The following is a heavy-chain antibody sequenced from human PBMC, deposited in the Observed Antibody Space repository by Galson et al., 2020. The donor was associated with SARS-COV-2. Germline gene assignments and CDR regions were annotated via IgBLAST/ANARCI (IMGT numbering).Heavy chain of an antibody. V-gene: IGHV3-7*03. CDR2: IKQDGSEK. Sequence: GESLKISCAASGFTFSSYWLSWVRQAPGKGLEWVANIKQDGSEKYYVDTVKGRFTISRDNAKKSLYLQMNSLRAEDTAVYYCARHYDYVWVSPGDNWGQGTLVTVSS. CDR1: GFTFSSYW. CDR3: ARHYDYVWVSPGDN. D-gene: IGHD3-16*01. J-gene: IGHJ4*02.